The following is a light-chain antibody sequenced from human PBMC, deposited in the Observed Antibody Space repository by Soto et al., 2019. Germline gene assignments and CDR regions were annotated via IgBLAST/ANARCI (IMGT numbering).Light chain of an antibody. Sequence: QSVLTQPASVSGSPGQSITISCSGSGSDIGTYNFVSWYQHHPGRAPKLIISEVANRPSGVSDRFSGSKSGSLASLTISGLQADDGAVYYCSSYTNTGTLVVFGVGTKLTVL. V-gene: IGLV2-14*01. CDR3: SSYTNTGTLVV. J-gene: IGLJ3*02. CDR1: GSDIGTYNF. CDR2: EVA.